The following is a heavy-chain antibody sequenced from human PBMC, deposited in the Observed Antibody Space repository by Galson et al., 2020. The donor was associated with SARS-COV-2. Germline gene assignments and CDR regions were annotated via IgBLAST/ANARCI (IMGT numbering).Heavy chain of an antibody. J-gene: IGHJ6*02. CDR2: IYSGGST. CDR1: GFTVSSNY. Sequence: GGSLRLSCAASGFTVSSNYMSWVRQAPGKGLEWVSVIYSGGSTYYADSVKGRFTISRDNSKNTLYLQMNSLRAEDTAVYYCASGPERDFWSTYYYYGMDVWGQGTTVTVSS. CDR3: ASGPERDFWSTYYYYGMDV. D-gene: IGHD3-3*01. V-gene: IGHV3-53*01.